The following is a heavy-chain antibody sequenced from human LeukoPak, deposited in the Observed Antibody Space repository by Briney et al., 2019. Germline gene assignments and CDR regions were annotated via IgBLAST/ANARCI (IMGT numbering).Heavy chain of an antibody. CDR1: GFTFSNAW. J-gene: IGHJ4*02. CDR3: TRDSGLTGYDLLDY. D-gene: IGHD5-12*01. CDR2: IKNDGSEK. V-gene: IGHV3-7*01. Sequence: TGGSLRLSCAASGFTFSNAWMSWVRQAPGKGLEWVANIKNDGSEKYYVDSVKGRFTISRDNAENSLFLQMNSLRVEDTAIYYCTRDSGLTGYDLLDYWGQGTLVTVSS.